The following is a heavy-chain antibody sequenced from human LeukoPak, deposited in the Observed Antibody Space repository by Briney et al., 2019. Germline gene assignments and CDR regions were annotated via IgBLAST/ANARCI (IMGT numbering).Heavy chain of an antibody. V-gene: IGHV3-15*01. J-gene: IGHJ4*02. CDR2: IKSKTDDGTT. Sequence: GGSLRLSWAASGXTFSNAWMTWVRQAPGKGLEWVGRIKSKTDDGTTDYAAPVKGRFTISRDDSKNTLYLQMNSLKTEDTAVYYCAYLFFDYWGQGALVTVSS. CDR3: AYLFFDY. CDR1: GXTFSNAW. D-gene: IGHD3-16*01.